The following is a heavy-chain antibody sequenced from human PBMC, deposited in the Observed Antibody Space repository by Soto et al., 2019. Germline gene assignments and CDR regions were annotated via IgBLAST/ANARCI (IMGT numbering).Heavy chain of an antibody. CDR1: GYSFTTYW. J-gene: IGHJ4*02. D-gene: IGHD5-12*01. CDR3: ARAREGGYGGYDAPLDY. Sequence: VQLVQSGAEVKKPGESLRMSCKGSGYSFTTYWIAWVRQMPGKGPEWMGIIYPGDSETRYNPSFKGQVTISADKSVSTAYLPWSSLKASDTAIYYFARAREGGYGGYDAPLDYWGQGTPVTV. CDR2: IYPGDSET. V-gene: IGHV5-51*01.